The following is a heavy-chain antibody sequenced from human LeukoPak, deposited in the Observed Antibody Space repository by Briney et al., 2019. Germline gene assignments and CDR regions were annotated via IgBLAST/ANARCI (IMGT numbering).Heavy chain of an antibody. CDR2: ISGSGGST. D-gene: IGHD2-15*01. Sequence: GGSLRLSCAASGFTFSSYAMSWVRQAPGKGLEWVSAISGSGGSTYYADSVKGRFTISRDNSKNTLYLQMNSLRAEDTAVYYCARDTLPRYCSGGSCALRGYYYYGMDVWGQGTTVTVSS. CDR1: GFTFSSYA. V-gene: IGHV3-23*01. J-gene: IGHJ6*02. CDR3: ARDTLPRYCSGGSCALRGYYYYGMDV.